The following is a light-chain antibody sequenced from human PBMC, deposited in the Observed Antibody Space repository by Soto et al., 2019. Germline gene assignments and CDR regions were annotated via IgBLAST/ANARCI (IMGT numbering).Light chain of an antibody. J-gene: IGLJ1*01. CDR3: SSYPSSGTYV. V-gene: IGLV2-14*03. CDR1: RSDVGGYNY. Sequence: QSALTQPASVSGSPGQSITISRTGTRSDVGGYNYVSWYQHHPGKAPKLMIYDVSNRPSGVYDRFSVSKSGNTASLTISNLQAEDEADYYCSSYPSSGTYVFGTGTKLTVL. CDR2: DVS.